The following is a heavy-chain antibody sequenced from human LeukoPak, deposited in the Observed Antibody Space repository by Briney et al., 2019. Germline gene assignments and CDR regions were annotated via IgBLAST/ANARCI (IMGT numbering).Heavy chain of an antibody. V-gene: IGHV1-18*01. Sequence: EASVKVSCKASGYTFTSYGISWVRQTPGQGLEWMGWISANNGSTNYAQKFQGRVTMTTDTSTGTAYMELRSLRSDDTAVYYCARDFFHGHCGGLSCFLLDYWGQGSLVAVSS. CDR3: ARDFFHGHCGGLSCFLLDY. D-gene: IGHD2-15*01. CDR1: GYTFTSYG. J-gene: IGHJ4*02. CDR2: ISANNGST.